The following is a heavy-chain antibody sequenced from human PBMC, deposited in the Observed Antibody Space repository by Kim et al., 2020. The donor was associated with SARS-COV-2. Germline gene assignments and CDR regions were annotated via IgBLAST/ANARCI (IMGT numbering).Heavy chain of an antibody. CDR1: GYDFALHD. V-gene: IGHV1-8*01. D-gene: IGHD6-19*01. J-gene: IGHJ4*02. CDR2: MNPKSGNT. Sequence: ASVKVSCKASGYDFALHDINWVRQASGQGLEWMGWMNPKSGNTGFAQKFQGRLSMTTNTSTATAYMGLSNLGSEDTAVYYCARYITVTGKFDYWGRGTLVTVSS. CDR3: ARYITVTGKFDY.